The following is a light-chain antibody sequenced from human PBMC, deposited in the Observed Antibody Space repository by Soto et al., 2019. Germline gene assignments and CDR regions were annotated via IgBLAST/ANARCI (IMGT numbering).Light chain of an antibody. CDR1: QKINTW. V-gene: IGKV1-5*03. J-gene: IGKJ4*01. CDR2: EAS. CDR3: HQYEIYPLT. Sequence: IQMTQSPSTLSASVGDRVTITCRASQKINTWVAWYQQRPGKAPKLLIYEASSLEPGVPSRFGGSGSGTDFTLTISSLQPDDFATYYCHQYEIYPLTFGGGTQVA.